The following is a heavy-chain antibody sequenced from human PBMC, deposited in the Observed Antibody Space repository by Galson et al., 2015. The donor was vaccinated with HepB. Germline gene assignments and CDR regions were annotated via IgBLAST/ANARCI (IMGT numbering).Heavy chain of an antibody. D-gene: IGHD3-10*01. CDR3: VRAGALGELFDY. Sequence: SETLSLTCTVSGGSIFSGGSISSTSYYWGWVRQPPGKGLEWIGNIFYNGNTYYNPSLKRRVTISLDTSKNQFSLKLSSVTAADTAVDYCVRAGALGELFDYWGQGTLVTVSS. V-gene: IGHV4-39*07. CDR1: GGSISSTSYY. J-gene: IGHJ4*02. CDR2: IFYNGNT.